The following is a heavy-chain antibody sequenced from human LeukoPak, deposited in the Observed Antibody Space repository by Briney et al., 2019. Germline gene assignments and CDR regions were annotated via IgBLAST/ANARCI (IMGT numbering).Heavy chain of an antibody. Sequence: PGGSLRLSCAAPRFTFSTYAMSWVRQAPGKGLEWVSTISGSGDNTYYADSVKGRFTISRDNSKNTLYLQMYSLRAEDTAVYYCAKDTFHAPLAATYWGQGTLVTVSS. V-gene: IGHV3-23*01. D-gene: IGHD2-15*01. J-gene: IGHJ4*02. CDR2: ISGSGDNT. CDR3: AKDTFHAPLAATY. CDR1: RFTFSTYA.